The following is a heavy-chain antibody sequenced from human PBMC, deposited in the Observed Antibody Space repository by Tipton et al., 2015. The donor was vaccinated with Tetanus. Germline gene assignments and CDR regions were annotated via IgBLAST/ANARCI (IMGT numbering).Heavy chain of an antibody. CDR2: SWYDGTDK. CDR1: GFIFSSYG. Sequence: SLRLSCAASGFIFSSYGIHWVRQAPGKGLEWVAVSWYDGTDKYYADSVKGRFTISRDNSKNTLYLQMNSLRAEDTAVYYCAREADCGGGSCFSRAFDNWGPGTQVAVSS. V-gene: IGHV3-33*01. D-gene: IGHD2-15*01. J-gene: IGHJ4*01. CDR3: AREADCGGGSCFSRAFDN.